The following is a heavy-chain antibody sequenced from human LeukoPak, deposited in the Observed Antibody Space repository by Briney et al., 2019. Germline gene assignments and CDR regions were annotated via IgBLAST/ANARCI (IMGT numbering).Heavy chain of an antibody. V-gene: IGHV4-34*01. CDR3: ARSGGYGGNSGPNFMDY. Sequence: SETLSLTCAVYGGSFSGYYWSWIRQPPGKGLEWIGEINHSGSTNYNPSLKSRVTISVDTSKNQFSLKLSSVTAADTAVYYCARSGGYGGNSGPNFMDYWGQGTLVTVSS. CDR1: GGSFSGYY. J-gene: IGHJ4*02. CDR2: INHSGST. D-gene: IGHD4-23*01.